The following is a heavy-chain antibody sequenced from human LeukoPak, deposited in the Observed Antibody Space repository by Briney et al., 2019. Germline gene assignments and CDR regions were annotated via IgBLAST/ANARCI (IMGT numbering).Heavy chain of an antibody. Sequence: PGGSLRLSCAASGFTFSDYPMNWVRQAPGKGLEWVSTISGIGVSTYYADSVKGRFTISRDNSKNTVYLQMNSLRAEDTAVYFCAKCAKAVYFDSWGQGTMVTVAS. CDR2: ISGIGVST. D-gene: IGHD4/OR15-4a*01. V-gene: IGHV3-23*01. CDR3: AKCAKAVYFDS. J-gene: IGHJ4*02. CDR1: GFTFSDYP.